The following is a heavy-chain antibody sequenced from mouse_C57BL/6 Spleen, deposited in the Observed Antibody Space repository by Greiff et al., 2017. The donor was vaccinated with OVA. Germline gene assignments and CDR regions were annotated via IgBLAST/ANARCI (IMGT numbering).Heavy chain of an antibody. D-gene: IGHD2-4*01. CDR2: IRSKSNNYAT. CDR3: VREGLRRAWFAY. CDR1: GFSFNTYA. V-gene: IGHV10-1*01. Sequence: EVHLVESGGGLVQPKGSLKLSCAASGFSFNTYAMNWVRQAPGKGLEWVARIRSKSNNYATYYADSVKDRFTISRDDSESKLYLQMNNLKTEDTAMYYCVREGLRRAWFAYWGQGTLVTVSA. J-gene: IGHJ3*01.